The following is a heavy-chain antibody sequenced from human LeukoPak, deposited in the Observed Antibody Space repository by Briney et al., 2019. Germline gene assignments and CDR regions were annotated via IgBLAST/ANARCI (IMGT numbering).Heavy chain of an antibody. Sequence: PGGSLRLSCAASGFTFSSYSKNWVRQAPGKGLEWVSSISSSSSYIYYAGSVKGRFTISRDNAKNSLYLQMNSLRAEDTAVYYCARELPYYDFWSGYSNDAFDIWGQGTMVTVSS. CDR2: ISSSSSYI. CDR1: GFTFSSYS. D-gene: IGHD3-3*01. V-gene: IGHV3-21*01. CDR3: ARELPYYDFWSGYSNDAFDI. J-gene: IGHJ3*02.